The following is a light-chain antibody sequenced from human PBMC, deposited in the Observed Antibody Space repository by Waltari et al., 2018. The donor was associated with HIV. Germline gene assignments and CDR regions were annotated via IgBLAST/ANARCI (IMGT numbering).Light chain of an antibody. J-gene: IGLJ2*01. CDR2: QDD. CDR3: QAWDSSTVL. V-gene: IGLV3-1*01. CDR1: YLGDKY. Sequence: SHELTQTPSVSVSPGQTASITCSGDYLGDKYASWYQQKPGQSPVLVIYQDDKRPSGIPERFSGSNSGNTATLTITGTQAMDEADYYCQAWDSSTVLFGGGTKLTVL.